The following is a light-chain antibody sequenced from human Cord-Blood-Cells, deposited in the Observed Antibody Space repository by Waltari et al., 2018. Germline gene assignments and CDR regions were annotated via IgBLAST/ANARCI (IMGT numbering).Light chain of an antibody. CDR1: SSDVGGYNY. CDR3: SSYTSSSTYV. CDR2: DVS. J-gene: IGLJ1*01. V-gene: IGLV2-14*03. Sequence: QSALTQPASVSGSPGQSLTISCTGTSSDVGGYNYFSWYQQPPGKAPKLMIYDVSNRPSGVSNRFSGSKSGNTASLTISGLQAEDEADYYCSSYTSSSTYVFGTGTKVTVL.